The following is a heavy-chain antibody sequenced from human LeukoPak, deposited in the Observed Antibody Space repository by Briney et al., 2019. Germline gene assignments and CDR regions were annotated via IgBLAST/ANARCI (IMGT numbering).Heavy chain of an antibody. J-gene: IGHJ4*02. D-gene: IGHD3-10*01. CDR3: ARDRYGPFDY. V-gene: IGHV4-59*01. CDR2: IYYSGST. Sequence: SGILSLTCTVSGGSISSYYWSWIRQPPGKGLEWIGYIYYSGSTNYNPSLKSRVTISVDTSKNQFSLKLSSVTAADTAVYYCARDRYGPFDYWGQGTLVTVSS. CDR1: GGSISSYY.